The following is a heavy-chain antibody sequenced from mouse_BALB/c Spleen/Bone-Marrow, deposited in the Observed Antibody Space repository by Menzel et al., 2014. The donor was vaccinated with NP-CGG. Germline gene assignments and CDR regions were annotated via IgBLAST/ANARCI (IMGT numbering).Heavy chain of an antibody. Sequence: VQLQQSAPELVKPGAPVRISCKASGYTFTSYYIHWVKQRPGQGLEWIGWIYPGNVNTNYNEKFKGKAALTADKSSSTAYMQLSSLTSEDTAVYICARGGYGWAWFAYWGQGTLVTVSA. V-gene: IGHV1S56*01. D-gene: IGHD1-2*01. J-gene: IGHJ3*01. CDR3: ARGGYGWAWFAY. CDR2: IYPGNVNT. CDR1: GYTFTSYY.